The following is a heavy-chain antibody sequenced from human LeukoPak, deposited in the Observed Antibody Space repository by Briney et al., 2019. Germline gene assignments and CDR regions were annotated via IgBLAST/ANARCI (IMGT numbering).Heavy chain of an antibody. J-gene: IGHJ4*02. CDR1: GFAFSSHG. D-gene: IGHD2-2*01. Sequence: PGGSLRLSCAASGFAFSSHGMHWVRQAPGKGLEWVAVIWYDGRNKYYADSVKGRFTISRDNSKNTLYMEMNSLRAEDTAVYYCARDRYCSSTSCYLTLGYWGQGTLVTVSS. CDR2: IWYDGRNK. V-gene: IGHV3-33*01. CDR3: ARDRYCSSTSCYLTLGY.